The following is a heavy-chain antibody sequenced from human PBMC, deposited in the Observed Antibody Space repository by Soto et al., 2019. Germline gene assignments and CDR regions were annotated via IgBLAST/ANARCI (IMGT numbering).Heavy chain of an antibody. CDR3: TRAAAAAGIQHNWFDP. Sequence: GSLRLSCKASGFTFGDYAISWFRQAPGKGLEWVGFIRSKAYGGTTEYAASVKGRFTISRDDSKSIAYLQMNSLKTEDTAVYYCTRAAAAAGIQHNWFDPWGQGTLVTVSS. J-gene: IGHJ5*02. CDR1: GFTFGDYA. V-gene: IGHV3-49*03. D-gene: IGHD6-13*01. CDR2: IRSKAYGGTT.